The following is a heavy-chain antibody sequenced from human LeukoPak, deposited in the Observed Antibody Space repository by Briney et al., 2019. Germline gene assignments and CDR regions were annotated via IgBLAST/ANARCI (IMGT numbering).Heavy chain of an antibody. Sequence: ASVKVSCKTSGYTFTSYDINWVRQATGQGLEWMGWMNPNSGNTGYAQKFQGRVTMTRNTSIRTADMELSSLRSEDTAVYYCARHDSSGHFDYWGQGALVTVSS. D-gene: IGHD3-22*01. CDR3: ARHDSSGHFDY. V-gene: IGHV1-8*01. J-gene: IGHJ4*02. CDR2: MNPNSGNT. CDR1: GYTFTSYD.